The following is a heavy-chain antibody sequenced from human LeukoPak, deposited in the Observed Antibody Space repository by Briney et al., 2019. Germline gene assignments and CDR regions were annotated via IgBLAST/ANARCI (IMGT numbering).Heavy chain of an antibody. CDR2: IIPILGIA. D-gene: IGHD3-22*01. V-gene: IGHV1-69*04. Sequence: CSVKVSCKASGGTFSSYAISWVRQAPGQGLEWMGRIIPILGIANCAQKFQGRVTITADKSTSTAYMELSSLRSEDTAVYYCARERRYYYDSSGYYWDYWGQGTLVTVSS. J-gene: IGHJ4*02. CDR1: GGTFSSYA. CDR3: ARERRYYYDSSGYYWDY.